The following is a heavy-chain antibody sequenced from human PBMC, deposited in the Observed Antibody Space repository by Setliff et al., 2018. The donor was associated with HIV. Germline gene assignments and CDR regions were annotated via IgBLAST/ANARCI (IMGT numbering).Heavy chain of an antibody. J-gene: IGHJ3*02. D-gene: IGHD7-27*01. CDR2: FIPIMETP. CDR3: ARIPTGGAFDI. V-gene: IGHV1-69*16. CDR1: AATLRSYT. Sequence: SVKVSCKASAATLRSYTINWFRQAPGHGLEWLGGFIPIMETPKYAQKFQGRVTITTDESTNTAYMELSSLRSEDTAVYYCARIPTGGAFDIWGQGTVVTVSS.